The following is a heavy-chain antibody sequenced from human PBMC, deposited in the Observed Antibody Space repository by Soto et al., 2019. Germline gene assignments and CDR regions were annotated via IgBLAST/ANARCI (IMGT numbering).Heavy chain of an antibody. Sequence: QVQLVQSGAEVKKPGASVKVSCKASGYTFTSYSMHWVRQAPGQGLEWMGIINPSGGSTTYAQNFQGRVTMTRDTSTTTVYMELSSLRSEDTAVYFCAREWEPTHEYYFDYWGQGTLVTVSS. CDR2: INPSGGST. D-gene: IGHD1-26*01. CDR1: GYTFTSYS. V-gene: IGHV1-46*01. J-gene: IGHJ4*02. CDR3: AREWEPTHEYYFDY.